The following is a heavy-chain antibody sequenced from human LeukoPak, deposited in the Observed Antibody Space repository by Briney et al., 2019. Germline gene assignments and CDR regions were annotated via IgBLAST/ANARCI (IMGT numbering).Heavy chain of an antibody. V-gene: IGHV5-51*01. J-gene: IGHJ4*02. Sequence: GESLKISCKGSGYSFTSYWIGWVRQMPGKGLEWMGIIYPGDSDTRYSPSFQGQVTISADKSISTAYLQWSSLKASDTAMYYCARPARSIAAADAEFDYWGQGTLVTVSS. CDR2: IYPGDSDT. CDR3: ARPARSIAAADAEFDY. CDR1: GYSFTSYW. D-gene: IGHD6-13*01.